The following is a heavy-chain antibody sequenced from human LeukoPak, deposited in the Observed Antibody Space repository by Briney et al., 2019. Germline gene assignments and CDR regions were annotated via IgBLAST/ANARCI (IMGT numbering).Heavy chain of an antibody. CDR2: ISDIGSI. Sequence: SETLSLTCTVSGGSISSYYWSWIRQPPGKGLEWIAYISDIGSINYNPSLKSRVTVSLDTSKNQFSLKLSSVTAADTAAYYCAGHHPRNTVDFWGQGTLVTVSS. D-gene: IGHD2/OR15-2a*01. J-gene: IGHJ4*02. V-gene: IGHV4-59*08. CDR1: GGSISSYY. CDR3: AGHHPRNTVDF.